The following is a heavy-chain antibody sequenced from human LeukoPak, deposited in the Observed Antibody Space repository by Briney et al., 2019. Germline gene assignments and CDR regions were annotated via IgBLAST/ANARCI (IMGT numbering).Heavy chain of an antibody. CDR2: IIPIFGTA. CDR1: GGTFSSYA. V-gene: IGHV1-69*05. CDR3: AKGQQTVYYFDY. D-gene: IGHD6-13*01. Sequence: GASVKVSCKASGGTFSSYAISWVRQAPGQGLEWMGGIIPIFGTANYAQKFQGRVTITTDESTSTAYMELSSLRSEDTAVYYCAKGQQTVYYFDYWGQGTLVTVSS. J-gene: IGHJ4*02.